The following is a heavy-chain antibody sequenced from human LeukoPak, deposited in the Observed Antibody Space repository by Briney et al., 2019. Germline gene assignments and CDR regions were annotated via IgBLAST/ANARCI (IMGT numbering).Heavy chain of an antibody. D-gene: IGHD2-21*02. V-gene: IGHV1-2*02. CDR1: GHTFTGYY. J-gene: IGHJ5*02. Sequence: ASVKVSCKASGHTFTGYYMHWVRQAPGQGLEWMGWINPNSGGTNYAQKFQGRVTMTRDTSISTAYMELSRLRSDDTAVYYCARDAGGDFVFGWFDPWGQGTLVTVSS. CDR2: INPNSGGT. CDR3: ARDAGGDFVFGWFDP.